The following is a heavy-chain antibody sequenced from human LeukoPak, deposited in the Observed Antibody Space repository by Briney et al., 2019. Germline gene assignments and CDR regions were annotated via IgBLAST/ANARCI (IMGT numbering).Heavy chain of an antibody. CDR3: ARARYYYESNGYYYFDY. CDR2: ISSSGSTI. Sequence: GSLRLSCAASGFTFSSYEMNWVRQAPGKGLEWVSYISSSGSTIYYADSVKGRFTISRDNAKNSLYLQMSSLRAEDTAVYYCARARYYYESNGYYYFDYWGQGALVTVSS. J-gene: IGHJ4*02. V-gene: IGHV3-48*03. CDR1: GFTFSSYE. D-gene: IGHD3-22*01.